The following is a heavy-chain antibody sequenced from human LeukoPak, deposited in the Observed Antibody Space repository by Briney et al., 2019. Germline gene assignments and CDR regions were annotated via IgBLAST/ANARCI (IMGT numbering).Heavy chain of an antibody. CDR2: IYYSGST. J-gene: IGHJ4*02. D-gene: IGHD6-13*01. CDR1: GGSISSSSYY. CDR3: ARGIAAAGPYDY. V-gene: IGHV4-39*07. Sequence: ETLSLTCTVSGGSISSSSYYWGWIRQPPGKGLEWIGSIYYSGSTNYNPSLKSRVTMSVDTSKNQFSLKLSSVTAADTAVYYCARGIAAAGPYDYWGQGTLVTVSS.